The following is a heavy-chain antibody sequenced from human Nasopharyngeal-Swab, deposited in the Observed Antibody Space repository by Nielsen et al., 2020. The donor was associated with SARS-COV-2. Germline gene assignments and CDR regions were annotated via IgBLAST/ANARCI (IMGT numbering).Heavy chain of an antibody. J-gene: IGHJ5*02. CDR2: ISYTGST. V-gene: IGHV4-59*08. Sequence: GSLRLSCTVSGGSISNYYLSWIRQPPGKGLEWIGYISYTGSTNYNPSLKSRVTISLDTSKTQFSLKLRSVTAADTAVYYCARHYGHVVVTDNWFDPWGQGTLVTVSS. CDR3: ARHYGHVVVTDNWFDP. D-gene: IGHD2-21*02. CDR1: GGSISNYY.